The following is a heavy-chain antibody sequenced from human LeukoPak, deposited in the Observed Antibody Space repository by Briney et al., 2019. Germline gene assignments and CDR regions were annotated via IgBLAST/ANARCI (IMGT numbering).Heavy chain of an antibody. V-gene: IGHV1-46*01. D-gene: IGHD5-18*01. J-gene: IGHJ2*01. CDR3: ARNVDIAMVTPRLGYFDL. Sequence: ASVKVSFQASGYTFPSHYMHWVRQAPGQGLEWMGIINPSGCSTNYAQKFQDRVTIPRHTSTSTVYMEPSSLRSEDTAVYYCARNVDIAMVTPRLGYFDLWGRGTLVTVSS. CDR2: INPSGCST. CDR1: GYTFPSHY.